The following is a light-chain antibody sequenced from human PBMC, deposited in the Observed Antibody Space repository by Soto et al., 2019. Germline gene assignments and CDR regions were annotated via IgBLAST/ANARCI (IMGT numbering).Light chain of an antibody. Sequence: QSVLTQPPSASGSLGQSVAISCTGTSSDVGATDYVSWYQHHSGKAPKLLLYEVNKRPSGVPDRFSGSKSGNTASLTVSVLQDDDDADYYCISHAVTSNVLGTGTKLTVL. J-gene: IGLJ1*01. CDR1: SSDVGATDY. V-gene: IGLV2-8*01. CDR2: EVN. CDR3: ISHAVTSNV.